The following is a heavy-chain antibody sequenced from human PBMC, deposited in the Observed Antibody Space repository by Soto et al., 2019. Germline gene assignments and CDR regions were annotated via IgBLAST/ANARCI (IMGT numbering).Heavy chain of an antibody. V-gene: IGHV4-31*03. CDR2: IYYSGST. D-gene: IGHD1-1*01. Sequence: PSETLSLTCTVSGGSISSGGYYWSWIRQHPGKGLEWIGYIYYSGSTYYNLSLKSRVTISVDTSKNQFSLKLSSVTAADTAVYYCARGPLNWNYVVYWGQGTLVTSPQ. CDR1: GGSISSGGYY. J-gene: IGHJ4*02. CDR3: ARGPLNWNYVVY.